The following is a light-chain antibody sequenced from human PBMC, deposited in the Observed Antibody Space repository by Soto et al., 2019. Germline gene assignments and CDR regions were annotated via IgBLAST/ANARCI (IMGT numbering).Light chain of an antibody. CDR2: GES. J-gene: IGKJ1*01. Sequence: EIVMTQSPGTLSLSPGERATLSCRASQSVRSNLAWYQQQPRQPPSILIYGESNRATGTPDRCSGSGSGTDFTLTISRLDAEDFAVYYRQQDGSSGTFGQGTKVDIK. V-gene: IGKV3-20*01. CDR1: QSVRSN. CDR3: QQDGSSGT.